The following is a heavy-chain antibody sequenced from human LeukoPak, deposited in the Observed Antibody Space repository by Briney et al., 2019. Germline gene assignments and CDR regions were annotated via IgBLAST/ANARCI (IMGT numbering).Heavy chain of an antibody. V-gene: IGHV3-66*01. CDR2: IYSGGTT. J-gene: IGHJ4*02. Sequence: GGSLRLSCAASGFTVSNIYLSWVRQAPGKGLEWVSVIYSGGTTYYAAPVKGRFTISRDDSKNTLYLQMNSLKTEDTAVYYCTTVDGGSVYDYWGQGTLVTVSS. CDR1: GFTVSNIY. CDR3: TTVDGGSVYDY. D-gene: IGHD5/OR15-5a*01.